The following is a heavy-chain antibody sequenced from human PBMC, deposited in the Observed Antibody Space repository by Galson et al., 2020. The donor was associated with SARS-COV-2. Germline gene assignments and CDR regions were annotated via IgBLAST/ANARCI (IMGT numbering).Heavy chain of an antibody. Sequence: GGSLRLSCAASGFTFSSYDMHWVRQATGKGLEWVSAIGTAGDTYYPGSVKGRFTISRENAKNSLYLQMNSLRAEDTAMYYCARARETGSMDVWGQGTTVTVSS. V-gene: IGHV3-13*01. D-gene: IGHD1-1*01. J-gene: IGHJ6*02. CDR2: IGTAGDT. CDR1: GFTFSSYD. CDR3: ARARETGSMDV.